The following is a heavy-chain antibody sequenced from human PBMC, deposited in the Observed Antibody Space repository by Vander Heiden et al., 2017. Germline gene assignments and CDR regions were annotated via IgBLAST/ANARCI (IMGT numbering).Heavy chain of an antibody. CDR2: ISGSGGST. CDR3: AKGLVGPAARSYYFDY. J-gene: IGHJ4*02. V-gene: IGHV3-23*01. D-gene: IGHD2-2*01. Sequence: EVQLLESGGGLVQPGGSLRLSCAASGFTFSSYAMSWVRQAPGKGLEWVSAISGSGGSTYYADSVKGRFTISRDNSKNTLYLKRNSMRAEETAVYYCAKGLVGPAARSYYFDYWGQGTLVTVSS. CDR1: GFTFSSYA.